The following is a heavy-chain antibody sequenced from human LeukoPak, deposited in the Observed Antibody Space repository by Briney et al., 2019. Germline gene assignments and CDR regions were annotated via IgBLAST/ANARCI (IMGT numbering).Heavy chain of an antibody. CDR2: IGASSSPI. CDR3: ARDHRYAFDY. J-gene: IGHJ4*02. Sequence: GGSLRLSCAASGFTFSSCSMNWVRQAPGKGLEWVSYIGASSSPIFYADSVKGRFTISRDNARNSLYLQMNSLRAEDTAVYYCARDHRYAFDYWGQGTLVTVSS. CDR1: GFTFSSCS. V-gene: IGHV3-48*01. D-gene: IGHD3-9*01.